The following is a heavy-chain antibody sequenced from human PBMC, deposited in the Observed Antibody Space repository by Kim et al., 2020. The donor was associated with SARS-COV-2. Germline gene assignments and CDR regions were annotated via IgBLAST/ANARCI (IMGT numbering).Heavy chain of an antibody. J-gene: IGHJ6*03. Sequence: ASVKVSCKASGYTFTGYYMHSVRQAPGQGLEWMGWINPNSGGTNYAQKFQGRVTMTRDTSISTAYMELSRLRSDDTAVYYCARDAPLEGSYYYYMDVWGKGTTVTVSS. CDR2: INPNSGGT. D-gene: IGHD1-1*01. CDR3: ARDAPLEGSYYYYMDV. V-gene: IGHV1-2*02. CDR1: GYTFTGYY.